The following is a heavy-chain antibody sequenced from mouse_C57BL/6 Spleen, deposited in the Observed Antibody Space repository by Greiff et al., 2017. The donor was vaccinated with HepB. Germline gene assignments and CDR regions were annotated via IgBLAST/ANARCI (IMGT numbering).Heavy chain of an antibody. CDR1: GYTFTSYW. D-gene: IGHD1-1*01. CDR3: ARSRGSSPYYVDY. V-gene: IGHV1-55*01. Sequence: VQLQQPGAELVKPGASVKMSCKASGYTFTSYWITWVKQRPGQGLEWIGDIYPGSGSTNYNEKFKSKATLTVDTSSSTAYMQLSSLTSEDSAVYDCARSRGSSPYYVDYWGQGTTLTVSS. CDR2: IYPGSGST. J-gene: IGHJ2*01.